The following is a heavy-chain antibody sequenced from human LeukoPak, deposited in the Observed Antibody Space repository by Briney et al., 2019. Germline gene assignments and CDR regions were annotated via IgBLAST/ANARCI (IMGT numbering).Heavy chain of an antibody. CDR2: IYDSGRT. CDR1: GGSISSSGYY. J-gene: IGHJ4*02. V-gene: IGHV4-39*01. Sequence: PSETLSLTCTVSGGSISSSGYYWGWIRQPPGKGLEWIGSIYDSGRTYYNPSLKSRVTISVDTSKNQLSLKLSSVTAADTAVYYCARYGSAYYYDFDYWGQGTLVTVSS. CDR3: ARYGSAYYYDFDY. D-gene: IGHD3-22*01.